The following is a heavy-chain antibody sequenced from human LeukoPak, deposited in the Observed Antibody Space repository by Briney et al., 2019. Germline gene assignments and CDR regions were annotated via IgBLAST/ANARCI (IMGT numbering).Heavy chain of an antibody. Sequence: GASVKVSCKASGYTFTSYGISWVRQAPGQGLEWMGWISAYNGNTNYAQKLQGRVTMTTDTSTSTAYMELRSLRSDDTAVYYCAREVPDNIRFLEWEPRLSFDYWGQGTLVTVSS. V-gene: IGHV1-18*01. J-gene: IGHJ4*02. D-gene: IGHD3-3*01. CDR2: ISAYNGNT. CDR1: GYTFTSYG. CDR3: AREVPDNIRFLEWEPRLSFDY.